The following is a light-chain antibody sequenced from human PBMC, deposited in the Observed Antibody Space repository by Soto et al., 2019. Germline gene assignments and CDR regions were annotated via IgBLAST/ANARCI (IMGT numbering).Light chain of an antibody. J-gene: IGKJ1*01. CDR3: QQYNSYSRT. CDR2: KAS. V-gene: IGKV1-5*03. CDR1: QSISSW. Sequence: DIQTTQSPSTLSASVGDRVTITCRASQSISSWLAWYQQKPGKAPKRLIYKASSLESGVPSRFSGSGSGTESTLTISSLQPDDFATYYCQQYNSYSRTFGQGTKVDIK.